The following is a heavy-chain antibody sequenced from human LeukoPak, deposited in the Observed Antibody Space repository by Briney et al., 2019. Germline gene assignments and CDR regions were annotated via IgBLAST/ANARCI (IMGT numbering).Heavy chain of an antibody. J-gene: IGHJ4*02. D-gene: IGHD6-13*01. CDR1: GFTFSSYD. CDR3: TRGAAGFDY. Sequence: GGSLRLSCAASGFTFSSYDMHWVRQATGKGLEWVSGIGKAGDTYYSGSVKGRFTISRENAKNSLYLEMNSLRAGDTAVYYCTRGAAGFDYWGQGTLVAVSS. V-gene: IGHV3-13*04. CDR2: IGKAGDT.